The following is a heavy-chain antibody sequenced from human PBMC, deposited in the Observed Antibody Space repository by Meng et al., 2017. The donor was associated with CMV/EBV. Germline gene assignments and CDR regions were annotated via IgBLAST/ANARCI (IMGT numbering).Heavy chain of an antibody. CDR2: ISSSGSTI. D-gene: IGHD3-22*01. CDR1: GFTFSSYE. J-gene: IGHJ6*02. CDR3: ARDRYYDSSFYGMDV. V-gene: IGHV3-48*03. Sequence: GESLKISCAASGFTFSSYEMNWVRQAPGKGLEWVSYISSSGSTIYYADSVKGRFTISRDNAKNSLYLQMNSLRAEDTAVYYCARDRYYDSSFYGMDVWGQGTLVTVSS.